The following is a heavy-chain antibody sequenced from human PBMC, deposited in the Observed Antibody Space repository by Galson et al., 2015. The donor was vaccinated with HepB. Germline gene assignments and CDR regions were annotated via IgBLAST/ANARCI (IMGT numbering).Heavy chain of an antibody. Sequence: SLRLSCAASGFSFSKAWMSWVRQAPGKGLEWIGRIRSKIDGGTTDYAAPVKGRFTISRDDSKSTVYLQMNNLKTEDTAMYYCTTGTIRGYSDGYVGYWGQGALVTVSS. CDR2: IRSKIDGGTT. J-gene: IGHJ4*02. CDR1: GFSFSKAW. V-gene: IGHV3-15*01. CDR3: TTGTIRGYSDGYVGY. D-gene: IGHD5-18*01.